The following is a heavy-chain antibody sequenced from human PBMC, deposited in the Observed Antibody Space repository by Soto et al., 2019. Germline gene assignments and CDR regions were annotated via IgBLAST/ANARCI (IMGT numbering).Heavy chain of an antibody. CDR1: GGSISSGDYY. Sequence: QVQLQESGPGLVKPSQTLSLTCTVSGGSISSGDYYWSWIRQPPGKGLEWIGYIHYSGSTYYNPSLKSRVTISVDTSKNQFSLKLSSVTAADTAVYYCARDRDDCSGGSCYTYWYFDLWGRGTLVTVSS. CDR3: ARDRDDCSGGSCYTYWYFDL. V-gene: IGHV4-30-4*01. D-gene: IGHD2-15*01. J-gene: IGHJ2*01. CDR2: IHYSGST.